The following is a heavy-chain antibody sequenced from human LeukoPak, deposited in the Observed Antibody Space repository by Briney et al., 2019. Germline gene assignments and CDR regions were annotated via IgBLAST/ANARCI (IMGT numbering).Heavy chain of an antibody. CDR3: ARAPGGYLDY. CDR2: IYTSGST. CDR1: GGSISSGSYY. Sequence: TSQTLSLTCTVSGGSISSGSYYWSWIRQPAGKGLGWIGRIYTSGSTNYNPSLKSRVTISVDTSKNQFSLKLSSVTAADTAVYYCARAPGGYLDYWGQGTLVTVSS. D-gene: IGHD3-16*01. V-gene: IGHV4-61*02. J-gene: IGHJ4*02.